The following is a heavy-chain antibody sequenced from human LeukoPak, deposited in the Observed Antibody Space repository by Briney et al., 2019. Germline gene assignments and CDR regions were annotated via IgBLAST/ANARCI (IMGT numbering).Heavy chain of an antibody. D-gene: IGHD3-10*01. CDR2: SSGSGGST. J-gene: IGHJ4*02. CDR3: AKKEAYYYGSGSDYFDY. CDR1: GFTFSSYA. Sequence: GGSLRLSCAASGFTFSSYAMSGVRQAPGKGLEWDSASSGSGGSTYYADSVKGRFTISRDNSKNTLYLQMNSLRAEDTAVYYCAKKEAYYYGSGSDYFDYWGQGTLVTVSS. V-gene: IGHV3-23*01.